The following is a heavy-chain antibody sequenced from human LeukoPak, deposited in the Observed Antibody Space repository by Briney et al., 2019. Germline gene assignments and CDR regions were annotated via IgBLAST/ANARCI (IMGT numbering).Heavy chain of an antibody. Sequence: GGSLRLSCAASGFTFSSYWMSWVRQAPGKGLEWVANIKQDGSEKYYVDSVKGRFTISRDNAKNSLYLQMNSLGAEDTAVYYCARDRGSGCHDYWGQGTLVTVSS. CDR1: GFTFSSYW. V-gene: IGHV3-7*03. J-gene: IGHJ4*02. CDR2: IKQDGSEK. D-gene: IGHD6-19*01. CDR3: ARDRGSGCHDY.